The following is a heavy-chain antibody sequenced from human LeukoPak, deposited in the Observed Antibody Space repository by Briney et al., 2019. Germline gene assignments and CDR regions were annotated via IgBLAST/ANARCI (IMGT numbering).Heavy chain of an antibody. CDR2: INSDGRST. V-gene: IGHV3-74*01. J-gene: IGHJ4*02. D-gene: IGHD2-15*01. CDR3: AKDSVAAALLVSVSRRSHYFDY. Sequence: GGSLRLSCAASGFTFSNYWMHWVRQAPGKGLVWASRINSDGRSTNYADSVKGRFSISRDNSKNTLFLQMNSLRAEDTAVYYCAKDSVAAALLVSVSRRSHYFDYWGQGTLVTVSS. CDR1: GFTFSNYW.